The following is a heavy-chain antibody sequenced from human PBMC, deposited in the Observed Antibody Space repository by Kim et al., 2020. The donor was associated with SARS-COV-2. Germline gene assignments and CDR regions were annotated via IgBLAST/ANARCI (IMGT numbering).Heavy chain of an antibody. CDR1: GRSINSVDYF. V-gene: IGHV4-30-4*01. Sequence: SETLSLTCTVSGRSINSVDYFWTWIRQPPGNGLEWIAHIYDSGSTYYNPSLKSRVAISLDTSKNQFSLKLSSVTAADTAFYYCDRFISGSAIWLWGQGTTVTVPS. D-gene: IGHD3-10*01. CDR3: DRFISGSAIWL. J-gene: IGHJ6*02. CDR2: IYDSGST.